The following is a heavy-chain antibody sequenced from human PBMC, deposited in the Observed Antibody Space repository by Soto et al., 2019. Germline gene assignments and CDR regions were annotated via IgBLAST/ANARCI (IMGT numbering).Heavy chain of an antibody. CDR1: VATISAYG. J-gene: IGHJ6*02. CDR2: IIPIFGSA. CDR3: AGTSSGNYSSPRAPSGNYDMAV. V-gene: IGHV1-69*01. Sequence: QVQLVQSGAERKKPGSSVRVSCKASVATISAYGISWVRQAPGQGLEWMGGIIPIFGSATYAEKFQARVTVTANDRSNPACKALSSLRSEDTAIYFCAGTSSGNYSSPRAPSGNYDMAVWGQGTTVSVSS. D-gene: IGHD1-26*01.